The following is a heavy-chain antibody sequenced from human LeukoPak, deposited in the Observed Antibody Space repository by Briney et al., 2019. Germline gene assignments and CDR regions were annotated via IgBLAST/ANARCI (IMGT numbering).Heavy chain of an antibody. J-gene: IGHJ3*02. CDR1: GGSISSYY. Sequence: RSSETLSLTCTVSGGSISSYYLSWIRQPPGKGLEWIGYIYYSGSTNYNPSLKSRVTISVDTSKNQFSLKLSAVTAADTAVYYCARYPTAFDIWGQGTMVTVSS. CDR3: ARYPTAFDI. V-gene: IGHV4-59*01. CDR2: IYYSGST.